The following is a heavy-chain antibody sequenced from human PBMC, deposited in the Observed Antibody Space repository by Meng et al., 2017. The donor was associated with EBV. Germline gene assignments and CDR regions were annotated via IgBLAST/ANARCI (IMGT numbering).Heavy chain of an antibody. Sequence: QVXXHVSXXALVXPSGXXPLTCAVSXXXISXRXWWSWVRXPPGKGLEWIGEIYHSGSTNYNPSLKSRVTISVDKSKNQFSLKLSSVTAADTAVYYCVGTRTGTPDYWGQGTLVTVSS. J-gene: IGHJ4*02. CDR3: VGTRTGTPDY. CDR1: XXXISXRXW. V-gene: IGHV4-4*02. D-gene: IGHD1-1*01. CDR2: IYHSGST.